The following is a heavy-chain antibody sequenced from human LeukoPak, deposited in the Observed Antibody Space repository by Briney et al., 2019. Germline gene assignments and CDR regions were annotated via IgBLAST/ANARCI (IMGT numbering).Heavy chain of an antibody. CDR2: IWYDGSNK. J-gene: IGHJ4*02. D-gene: IGHD4-17*01. V-gene: IGHV3-33*08. Sequence: GGSLRLSCAASGFTFSSYGMHWVRQAPGKGLEWVAVIWYDGSNKYYADSVKGRFTISRDNSKNTLYLQMNSLRAEDTAVYYCARGPYGDYEDFDYWGQGTLVTVSS. CDR3: ARGPYGDYEDFDY. CDR1: GFTFSSYG.